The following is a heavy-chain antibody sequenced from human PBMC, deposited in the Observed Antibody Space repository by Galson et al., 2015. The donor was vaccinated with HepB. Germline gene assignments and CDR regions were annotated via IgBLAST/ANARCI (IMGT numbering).Heavy chain of an antibody. V-gene: IGHV3-49*04. CDR3: TRANVDTAMVTYY. D-gene: IGHD5-18*01. CDR1: GFTFGDYA. J-gene: IGHJ4*02. CDR2: IRSKAYGGTT. Sequence: LRLSCAASGFTFGDYAMSWVRQAPGKGLEWVGFIRSKAYGGTTEYAASVKGRFTISRDDSRSIAYLQMNSLKTEDTAVYYCTRANVDTAMVTYYWGQGTLVTVSS.